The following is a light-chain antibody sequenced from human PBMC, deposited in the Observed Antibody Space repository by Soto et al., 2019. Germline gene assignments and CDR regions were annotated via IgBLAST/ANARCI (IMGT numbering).Light chain of an antibody. CDR1: QTISSNY. Sequence: DIVLTQSPGTLSVSPGERATLSCRASQTISSNYLAWYQQKPGQPPSLLIYGTSSRATGIPDRFSGSGSGTDFTLTIIRLEPEDSAIYYCQQYVSWTFGQGTKVEIK. V-gene: IGKV3-20*01. CDR3: QQYVSWT. J-gene: IGKJ1*01. CDR2: GTS.